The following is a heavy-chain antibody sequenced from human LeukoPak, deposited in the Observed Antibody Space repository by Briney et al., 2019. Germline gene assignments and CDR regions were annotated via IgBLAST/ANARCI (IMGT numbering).Heavy chain of an antibody. CDR3: ARERIPGYSSGWYY. CDR2: ISSSSSYI. CDR1: GFTFSSYS. Sequence: GGSLRLSCAASGFTFSSYSMNWVRQAPGKGLEWVSSISSSSSYIYYADSVKGRFTISRDNAKNSLYLQMNSLRAEDTAVYYCARERIPGYSSGWYYWGQGTLVTVSS. J-gene: IGHJ4*02. D-gene: IGHD6-19*01. V-gene: IGHV3-21*01.